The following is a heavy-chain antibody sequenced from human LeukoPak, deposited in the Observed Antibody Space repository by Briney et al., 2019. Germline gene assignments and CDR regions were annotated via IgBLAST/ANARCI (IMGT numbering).Heavy chain of an antibody. Sequence: GGSLRLSCAASGFNFTTYAMSWVRQAPGKGLEWVSAISGSGGSTYYADSVKGRFTISRDNSKNTLYLQMNSLRAEDTAVYYCARRCYDSSGFDYWGQGTLVTVSS. V-gene: IGHV3-23*01. CDR1: GFNFTTYA. J-gene: IGHJ4*02. CDR3: ARRCYDSSGFDY. CDR2: ISGSGGST. D-gene: IGHD3-22*01.